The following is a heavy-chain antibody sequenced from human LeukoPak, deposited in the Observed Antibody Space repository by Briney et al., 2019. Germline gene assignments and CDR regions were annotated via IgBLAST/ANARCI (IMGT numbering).Heavy chain of an antibody. CDR2: MNPNSGNT. V-gene: IGHV1-8*01. CDR3: ARAQRVAAPKQAKSYYFDY. J-gene: IGHJ4*02. Sequence: ASVKVSCKASGCTFTSYDINWVRQATGQGLEWMGWMNPNSGNTGYAQKFQGRVTMTRNTSISTAYMELSSLRSEDTAVYYCARAQRVAAPKQAKSYYFDYWGQGTLVTVSS. CDR1: GCTFTSYD. D-gene: IGHD6-13*01.